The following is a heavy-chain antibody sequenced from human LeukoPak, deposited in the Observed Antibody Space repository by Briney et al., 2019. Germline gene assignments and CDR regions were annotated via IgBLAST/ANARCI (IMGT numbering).Heavy chain of an antibody. Sequence: PSETLSLTCTVSGGSISSSSYYWGWIRQPPGKGLEWIGEIYHSGSTNYNPSLKSRVTISVDKSKNQFSLKLSSVTAADTAVYYCAARREFLEWLLLSGWFDXXXQGTLVTVSS. J-gene: IGHJ5*02. V-gene: IGHV4-39*07. CDR2: IYHSGST. D-gene: IGHD3-3*01. CDR3: AARREFLEWLLLSGWFDX. CDR1: GGSISSSSYY.